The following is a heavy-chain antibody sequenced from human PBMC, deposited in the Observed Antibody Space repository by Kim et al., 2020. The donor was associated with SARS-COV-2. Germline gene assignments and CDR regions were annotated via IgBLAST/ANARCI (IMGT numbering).Heavy chain of an antibody. J-gene: IGHJ3*02. CDR1: GFTFSSYG. Sequence: GGSLRLSCAASGFTFSSYGMHWVRQAPGKGLEWVAVIWYDGSNKYYADSVKGRFTISRDNSKNTLYLQMNSLRAEETAVYYCARAGGPVAFDIWGQGTMVTVSS. D-gene: IGHD2-15*01. CDR3: ARAGGPVAFDI. CDR2: IWYDGSNK. V-gene: IGHV3-33*01.